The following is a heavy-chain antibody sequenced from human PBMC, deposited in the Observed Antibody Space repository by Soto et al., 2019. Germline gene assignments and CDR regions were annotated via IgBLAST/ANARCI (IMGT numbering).Heavy chain of an antibody. Sequence: GESLKISCKGSGYSFTSYWIGWVRQMPGKGLEWMGIIYPGDSDTRYSPSFQGQVTISADKSISTAYLQWSSLKASDTAMYYCARPAYCGGDCYPDDAFDIWGQGTMVTVSS. D-gene: IGHD2-21*02. J-gene: IGHJ3*02. CDR1: GYSFTSYW. CDR3: ARPAYCGGDCYPDDAFDI. CDR2: IYPGDSDT. V-gene: IGHV5-51*01.